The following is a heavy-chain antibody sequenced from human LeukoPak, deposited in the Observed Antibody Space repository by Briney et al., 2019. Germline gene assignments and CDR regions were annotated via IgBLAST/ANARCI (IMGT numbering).Heavy chain of an antibody. J-gene: IGHJ3*02. V-gene: IGHV3-23*01. CDR1: GFTFSSYA. Sequence: GGSLRLSCAASGFTFSSYAMSWVRQAPGKGLEWVSVSGGSGDKTSYADSVKGRFTISRDNSKNTLFLQMNSLRAEDTAVYYCAREQHQFYIVVVPAASHDAFDIWGQGTMVTVSS. CDR3: AREQHQFYIVVVPAASHDAFDI. CDR2: SGGSGDKT. D-gene: IGHD2-2*01.